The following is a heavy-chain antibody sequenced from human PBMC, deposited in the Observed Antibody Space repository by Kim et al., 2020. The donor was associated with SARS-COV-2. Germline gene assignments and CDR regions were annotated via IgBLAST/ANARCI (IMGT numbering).Heavy chain of an antibody. CDR3: PTSGVVITGAHFDY. CDR1: GFTFSSYA. V-gene: IGHV3-23*01. D-gene: IGHD3-22*01. Sequence: GGSLRLSCAASGFTFSSYAMSWVRQAPGKGLEWVSAISGSGGSTYYADAVKGRFTISRDNSKNTLYLQMNSLRAEDTAVDYCPTSGVVITGAHFDYWGQGTLVTVSS. J-gene: IGHJ4*02. CDR2: ISGSGGST.